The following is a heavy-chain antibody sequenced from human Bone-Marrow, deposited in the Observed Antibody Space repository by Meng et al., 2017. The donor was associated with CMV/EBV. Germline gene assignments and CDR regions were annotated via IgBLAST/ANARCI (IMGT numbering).Heavy chain of an antibody. Sequence: GECLKISCAASGFSFSSYEMNWVRQAPGMGLEWVSYISSSGSTIYYADSVKVRFTISRDTAKNALYLQMNSLRAEDTAIYYCVRDGDCTPTACYAMGGDYWGQGTLVTVSS. V-gene: IGHV3-48*03. CDR3: VRDGDCTPTACYAMGGDY. D-gene: IGHD2-2*01. J-gene: IGHJ4*02. CDR1: GFSFSSYE. CDR2: ISSSGSTI.